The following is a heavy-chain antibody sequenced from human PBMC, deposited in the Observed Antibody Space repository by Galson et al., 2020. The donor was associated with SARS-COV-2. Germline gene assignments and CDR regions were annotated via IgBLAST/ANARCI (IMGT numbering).Heavy chain of an antibody. V-gene: IGHV3-33*06. CDR3: AKDHGGAPGEY. CDR2: IWYDGSQK. J-gene: IGHJ4*02. Sequence: GGSLRLSCAASGFTFTKSGMHWVRQVPGRGLEWVAVIWYDGSQKYYADFVNGRFTISRDNSKNTLSLQMNSLRVEDTGLYYCAKDHGGAPGEYWGQGTLITVSS. CDR1: GFTFTKSG. D-gene: IGHD3-10*01.